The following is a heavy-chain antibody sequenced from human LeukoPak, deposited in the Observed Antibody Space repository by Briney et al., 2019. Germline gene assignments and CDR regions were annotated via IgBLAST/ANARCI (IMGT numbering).Heavy chain of an antibody. CDR2: IYYSGST. CDR3: ARGGIYDFWSGNKYYFDY. D-gene: IGHD3-3*01. CDR1: GGSISSYY. V-gene: IGHV4-59*01. J-gene: IGHJ4*02. Sequence: PSETLSLTCTVSGGSISSYYWSWIRQPPGKGLEWIGYIYYSGSTNYNPSLKSRVTISVDTSKNQFSLKLSSVTAADTAVYYCARGGIYDFWSGNKYYFDYWGQGTLVTVSS.